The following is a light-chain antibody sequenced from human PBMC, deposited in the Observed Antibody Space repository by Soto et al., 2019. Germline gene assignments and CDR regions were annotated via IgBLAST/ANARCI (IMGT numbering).Light chain of an antibody. CDR1: ESVSSN. CDR3: QQYGSSGT. Sequence: EIVMTQSPATLSVSPGERATLSCRASESVSSNLAWYKQKPGQAPRLLIYGASNRATGIPDRFSGSGSGTDSTLTIRRLEPEDFAVYYCQQYGSSGTFGQGTKVDIK. J-gene: IGKJ1*01. CDR2: GAS. V-gene: IGKV3-20*01.